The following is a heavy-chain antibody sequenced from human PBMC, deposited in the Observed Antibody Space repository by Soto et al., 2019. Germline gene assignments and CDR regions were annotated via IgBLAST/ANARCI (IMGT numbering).Heavy chain of an antibody. Sequence: PGGALRLSCAAPGFRFSEVYMDWVRQTPGRGLEWVGRSRNKASSYTTDYAASVKGRFTISRHDSQNSLFLQMNSLKTEDTAIYYCALNYYGLDVLGQGTTVTVSS. CDR2: SRNKASSYTT. J-gene: IGHJ6*02. CDR3: ALNYYGLDV. CDR1: GFRFSEVY. V-gene: IGHV3-72*01.